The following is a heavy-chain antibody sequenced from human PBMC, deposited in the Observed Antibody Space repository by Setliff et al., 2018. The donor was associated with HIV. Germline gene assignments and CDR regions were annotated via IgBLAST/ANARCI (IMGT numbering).Heavy chain of an antibody. D-gene: IGHD6-19*01. CDR2: ISWNSGSI. Sequence: GGSLRLSCAASGFTFSDYYMSWIRQAPGKGLEWVSGISWNSGSIGYADSVKGRFTISRDNSKNTLYLQMNSLGAEDTAVYYCARRGALRMAVVGYFDYWGQGALVTVSS. CDR1: GFTFSDYY. CDR3: ARRGALRMAVVGYFDY. V-gene: IGHV3-11*04. J-gene: IGHJ4*02.